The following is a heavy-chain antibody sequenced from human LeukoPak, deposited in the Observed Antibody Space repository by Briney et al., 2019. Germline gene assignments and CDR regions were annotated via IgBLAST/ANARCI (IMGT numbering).Heavy chain of an antibody. Sequence: GGSLRLSCAASGFTFDDYAMHWVRQAPGKGLEWVSGISWNSGSIGCADSVKGRFTISRDNAKNSLYLQMNSLRAEDTALYYCAKDFGSYYDSSGQGFDYWGQGTLVTVSS. CDR3: AKDFGSYYDSSGQGFDY. J-gene: IGHJ4*02. V-gene: IGHV3-9*01. D-gene: IGHD3-22*01. CDR1: GFTFDDYA. CDR2: ISWNSGSI.